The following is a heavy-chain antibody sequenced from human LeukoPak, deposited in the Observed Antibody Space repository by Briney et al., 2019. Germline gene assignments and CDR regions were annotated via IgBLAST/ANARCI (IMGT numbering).Heavy chain of an antibody. CDR3: ARQVTMVRGVIGFDP. CDR1: GYSFTSYW. Sequence: GESLKISCKGSGYSFTSYWISWVRQMPGKGLEWMGRIDPSDSYTNYSPSFQGHVTIPADKSISTAYLQWSSLKASDTAMYYCARQVTMVRGVIGFDPWGQGTLVTVSS. D-gene: IGHD3-10*01. V-gene: IGHV5-10-1*01. J-gene: IGHJ5*02. CDR2: IDPSDSYT.